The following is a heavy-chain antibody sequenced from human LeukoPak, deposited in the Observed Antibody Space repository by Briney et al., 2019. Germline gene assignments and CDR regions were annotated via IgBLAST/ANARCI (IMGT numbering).Heavy chain of an antibody. Sequence: ASVKVSCKASGYTFTSYYMHWVRQAPGQGLEWMGIINPSGGSTSYAQKFQGRVTMTRDTSISTAYMELSRLRSDDTAVYYCARVDDRGHYYDSSGPRKLFDYWGQGTLVTVSS. D-gene: IGHD3-22*01. CDR3: ARVDDRGHYYDSSGPRKLFDY. CDR1: GYTFTSYY. J-gene: IGHJ4*02. V-gene: IGHV1-46*01. CDR2: INPSGGST.